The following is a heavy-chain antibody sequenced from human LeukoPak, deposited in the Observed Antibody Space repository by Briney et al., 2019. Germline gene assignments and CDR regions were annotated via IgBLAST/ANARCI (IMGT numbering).Heavy chain of an antibody. V-gene: IGHV3-7*03. CDR1: GFTFSSYW. CDR2: INHNGNVN. J-gene: IGHJ6*02. Sequence: GGSLRLSCAASGFTFSSYWMNWARQAPGKGLEWVASINHNGNVNYYVDSVKGRFTISRDNAKDSLYLQMSNLRAEDAAVYFCARGGDLDVWGQGATVTVSS. D-gene: IGHD2-21*01. CDR3: ARGGDLDV.